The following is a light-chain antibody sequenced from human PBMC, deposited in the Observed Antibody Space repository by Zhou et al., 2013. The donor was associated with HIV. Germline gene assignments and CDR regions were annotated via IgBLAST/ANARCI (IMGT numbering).Light chain of an antibody. CDR1: SSNIGSNT. CDR3: AAWDDSLNGPV. Sequence: VLTQPPSASGTPGQRVTISCSGSSSNIGSNTVNWYQQLPGTAPKLLIYRNNQRPSGVPDRFSGSKSGTSASLAISGLQSEDEADYYCAAWDDSLNGPVFGGGTKLTVL. CDR2: RNN. J-gene: IGLJ2*01. V-gene: IGLV1-44*01.